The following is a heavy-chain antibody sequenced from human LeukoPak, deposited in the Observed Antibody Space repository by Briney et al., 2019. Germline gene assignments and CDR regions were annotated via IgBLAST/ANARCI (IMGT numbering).Heavy chain of an antibody. Sequence: SETLSLTCAVYGGSFRGYYWSWIRQPPGKGLEWIGEINHSGCTNYNPSLKGRVTISVDTSKNQFSLKLSSVTAADTAVYYCARGTPPSRRFDPLGQGTLVTVSS. J-gene: IGHJ5*02. CDR3: ARGTPPSRRFDP. V-gene: IGHV4-34*01. D-gene: IGHD2/OR15-2a*01. CDR1: GGSFRGYY. CDR2: INHSGCT.